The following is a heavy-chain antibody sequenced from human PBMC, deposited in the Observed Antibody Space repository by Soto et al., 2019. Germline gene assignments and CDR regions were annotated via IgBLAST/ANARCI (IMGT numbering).Heavy chain of an antibody. CDR1: GGSISGYY. CDR2: MYNTGST. J-gene: IGHJ6*02. V-gene: IGHV4-59*01. D-gene: IGHD2-21*02. Sequence: SETLSLTCTVSGGSISGYYWSWIRQPPGKGLEWIGYMYNTGSTVYNPSIKSRVTISVDTPKNQFSLKMNSVTAADTAVYYCARDLWGYCGTDCYPLDVWGQGTTVT. CDR3: ARDLWGYCGTDCYPLDV.